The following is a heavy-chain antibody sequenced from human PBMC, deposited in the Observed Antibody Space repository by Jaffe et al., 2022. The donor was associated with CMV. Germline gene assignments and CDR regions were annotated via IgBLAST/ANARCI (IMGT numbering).Heavy chain of an antibody. V-gene: IGHV3-15*01. D-gene: IGHD6-13*01. CDR3: TTYFRSRAARPCIAAAGSKCYYFDY. CDR2: IKSKTDGGTT. J-gene: IGHJ4*02. CDR1: GFTFSNAW. Sequence: EVQLVESGGGLVKPGGSLRLSCAASGFTFSNAWMSWVRQAPGKGLEWVGRIKSKTDGGTTDYAAPVKGRFTISRDDSKNTLYLQMNSLKTEDTAVYYCTTYFRSRAARPCIAAAGSKCYYFDYWGQGTLVTVSS.